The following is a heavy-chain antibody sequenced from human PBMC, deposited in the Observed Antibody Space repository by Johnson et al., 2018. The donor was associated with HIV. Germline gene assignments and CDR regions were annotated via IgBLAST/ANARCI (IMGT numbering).Heavy chain of an antibody. CDR3: VRRRYSTCTWQECFDV. J-gene: IGHJ3*01. CDR2: IYSGGLT. Sequence: VQLVESGGGLIQPGGSLRLSCAASGFTVSSNYMSWVRQAPGKGLEWVSVIYSGGLTYYAQSVKGRFTISRDNSKNTVSLQMGSLRVEDTAVYFCVRRRYSTCTWQECFDVWGQGTMVTVSS. V-gene: IGHV3-66*03. CDR1: GFTVSSNY. D-gene: IGHD1-26*01.